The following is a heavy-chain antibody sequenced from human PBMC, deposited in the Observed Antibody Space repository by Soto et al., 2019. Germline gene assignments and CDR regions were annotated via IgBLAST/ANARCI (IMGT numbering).Heavy chain of an antibody. V-gene: IGHV5-10-1*01. D-gene: IGHD1-26*01. CDR1: GYSFTSHW. CDR2: IDPSDSYT. Sequence: PGESLKISCKGAGYSFTSHWISWVRQMPGKGLEWMWRIDPSDSYTNYSPSFQGHVTISADNSISTAYLQWSLLNDSDTAMYYCASLNSGSYDGNGCWGQGNLVTVSS. J-gene: IGHJ1*01. CDR3: ASLNSGSYDGNGC.